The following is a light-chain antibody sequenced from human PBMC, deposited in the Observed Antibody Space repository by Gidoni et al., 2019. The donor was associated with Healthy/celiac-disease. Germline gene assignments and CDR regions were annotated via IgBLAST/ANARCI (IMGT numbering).Light chain of an antibody. CDR3: QQYYSTPFT. V-gene: IGKV4-1*01. Sequence: DIVMTQSPDSLDVSLGERATINCKSSQSVLYSSNNKNYLAWYQQKPGQPPKLLIYWASTRESGVPDRFSGSGSGTDFTLTISSLQAEDVAVYYCQQYYSTPFTFGPGTKVDIK. J-gene: IGKJ3*01. CDR2: WAS. CDR1: QSVLYSSNNKNY.